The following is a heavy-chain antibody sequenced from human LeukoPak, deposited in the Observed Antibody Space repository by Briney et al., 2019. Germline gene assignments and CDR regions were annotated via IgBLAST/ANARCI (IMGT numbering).Heavy chain of an antibody. CDR2: INPNSGGT. V-gene: IGHV1-2*02. D-gene: IGHD6-19*01. Sequence: ASVEVSCKASGYTFTGYYMHWVRQAPGQGLEWMGWINPNSGGTNYAQKFQGRVTMTRDTSINTAYMELSRLRSDDTAVYYCARDSSGWPDYYFDYWGQGTLVTVSS. J-gene: IGHJ4*02. CDR3: ARDSSGWPDYYFDY. CDR1: GYTFTGYY.